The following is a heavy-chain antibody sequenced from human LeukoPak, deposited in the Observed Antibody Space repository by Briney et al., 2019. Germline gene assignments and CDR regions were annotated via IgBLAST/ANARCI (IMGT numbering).Heavy chain of an antibody. CDR1: GYTFTGYY. J-gene: IGHJ6*02. D-gene: IGHD4/OR15-4a*01. Sequence: GASVKVSCKVSGYTFTGYYMHWVRQAPGQGLEWMGWINPNSGGTNYAQKFQGRVTMTRDTSISTAYMELSRLRSDDTAVYYCARDPRHLTPYYGMDVWGQGTTVTVSS. CDR3: ARDPRHLTPYYGMDV. V-gene: IGHV1-2*02. CDR2: INPNSGGT.